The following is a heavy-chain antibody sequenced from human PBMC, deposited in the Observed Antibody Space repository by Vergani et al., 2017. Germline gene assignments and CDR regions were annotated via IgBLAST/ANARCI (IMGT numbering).Heavy chain of an antibody. CDR3: ARDLFYARSFSLGY. CDR2: ISSSGSTI. J-gene: IGHJ4*02. V-gene: IGHV3-48*03. D-gene: IGHD3-16*01. CDR1: GFTFSSYE. Sequence: EVQLVESGGGLVQPGGSLRLSCAASGFTFSSYEMNWVRQAPGKGLEWVSYISSSGSTIYYADSVKGRFTISRDNAKNSLYLQMNILRAEDTAVYYCARDLFYARSFSLGYWGQGTLVTVSS.